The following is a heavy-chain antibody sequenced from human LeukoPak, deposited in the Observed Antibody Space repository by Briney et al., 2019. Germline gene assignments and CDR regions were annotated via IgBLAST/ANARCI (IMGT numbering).Heavy chain of an antibody. CDR1: GFTFDDYG. CDR3: AKDVGGYTYGLGYYFDY. D-gene: IGHD5-18*01. Sequence: GGSLRLSCAASGFTFDDYGMSWVRQAPGKGLEWVSGITWNGGSTGYADSVKGRFTISRDNAKNSLYLQMNSLRAEDTAVCYCAKDVGGYTYGLGYYFDYWGQGTLVTVSS. V-gene: IGHV3-20*04. CDR2: ITWNGGST. J-gene: IGHJ4*02.